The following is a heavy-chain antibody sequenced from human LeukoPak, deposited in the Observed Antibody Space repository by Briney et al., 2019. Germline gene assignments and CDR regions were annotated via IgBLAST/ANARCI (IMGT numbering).Heavy chain of an antibody. D-gene: IGHD3-22*01. CDR1: GGSISIGGYS. Sequence: SETLSLTCAVSGGSISIGGYSWSWIRQPPGKGVEWIGYIYHSGSTYYNPSLKSRVTIPVDRSKNQFSLKLSSVTAADTAVYYCARGDSSGYYRYFDYWGQGTLVTVSS. V-gene: IGHV4-30-2*01. CDR3: ARGDSSGYYRYFDY. CDR2: IYHSGST. J-gene: IGHJ4*02.